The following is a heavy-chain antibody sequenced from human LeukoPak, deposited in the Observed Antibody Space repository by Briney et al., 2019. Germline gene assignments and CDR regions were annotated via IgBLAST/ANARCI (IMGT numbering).Heavy chain of an antibody. D-gene: IGHD6-13*01. J-gene: IGHJ4*02. CDR3: AKGIPGTIAAAGTMAY. Sequence: PGGSLRLSCAASGFTFSSYAMSWVRQAPGKGLEWVSAISGSGGSTYYADSVKGRFTISRDNSKNTLYLQMNSLRAEDTAVYYCAKGIPGTIAAAGTMAYWGQGTLVTVSS. V-gene: IGHV3-23*01. CDR2: ISGSGGST. CDR1: GFTFSSYA.